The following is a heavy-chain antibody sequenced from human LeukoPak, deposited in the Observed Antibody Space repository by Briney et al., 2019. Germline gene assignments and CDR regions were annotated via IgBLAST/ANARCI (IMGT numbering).Heavy chain of an antibody. CDR2: ISSSSSYI. Sequence: PGGSLRLSCAVSGFTVSSNYMSWVRQAPGKGLEWVSSISSSSSYIYYADSVKDRFTISRDNAKNSLYLQMNSLRAEDTAVYYCARANEAVAGTDYWGQGTLVTVSS. CDR1: GFTVSSNY. CDR3: ARANEAVAGTDY. J-gene: IGHJ4*02. V-gene: IGHV3-21*01. D-gene: IGHD6-19*01.